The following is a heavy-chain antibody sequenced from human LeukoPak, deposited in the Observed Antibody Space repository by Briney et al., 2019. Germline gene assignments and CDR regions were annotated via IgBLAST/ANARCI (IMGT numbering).Heavy chain of an antibody. V-gene: IGHV1-69*04. CDR2: IVPIVDVT. CDR1: VGTFSNYA. D-gene: IGHD3-16*01. Sequence: SVKVSCKVSVGTFSNYAISWVRQAPGQGLEWVGRIVPIVDVTNYAQKLQGRVTITEDKPPSTAYMELSSLTSEETAVYYCARGPYDGTYYFDYWGQGTLVTVSS. CDR3: ARGPYDGTYYFDY. J-gene: IGHJ4*02.